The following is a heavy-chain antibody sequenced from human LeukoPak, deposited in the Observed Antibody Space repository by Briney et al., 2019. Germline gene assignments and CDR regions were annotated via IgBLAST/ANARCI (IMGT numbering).Heavy chain of an antibody. CDR2: ISSSGSTI. J-gene: IGHJ4*02. D-gene: IGHD3-10*01. Sequence: SGGSLRLSCAASGFTFSDYYMSWIRQAPGKGLGWVSYISSSGSTIYYADSVKGRFTISRDNAKNSLYLQMNSLRAEDTAVYYCARERWFGSRFLWYWGQGTLVTVSS. CDR1: GFTFSDYY. CDR3: ARERWFGSRFLWY. V-gene: IGHV3-11*04.